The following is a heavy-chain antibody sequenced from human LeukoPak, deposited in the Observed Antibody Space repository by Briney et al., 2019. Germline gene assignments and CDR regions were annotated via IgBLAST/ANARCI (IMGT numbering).Heavy chain of an antibody. J-gene: IGHJ4*02. Sequence: GGSLRLSCAASGFTFSSYSMNWVRQAPGKGLEWVSSISSSSSYIYYADSVKGRFTISRDNAKNSLYLQMNSLRAEDTAVYYCATRSYYDFWGGYLGSFDYWGQGTLVTVSS. CDR2: ISSSSSYI. CDR1: GFTFSSYS. V-gene: IGHV3-21*01. CDR3: ATRSYYDFWGGYLGSFDY. D-gene: IGHD3-3*01.